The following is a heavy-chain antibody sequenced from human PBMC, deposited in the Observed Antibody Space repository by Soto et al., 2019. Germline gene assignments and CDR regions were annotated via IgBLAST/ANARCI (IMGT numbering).Heavy chain of an antibody. CDR3: AKNPPFELACFHV. Sequence: EVQVLESGGGLVQPGGSLRLSCTASGFTFSNYIMTWVRQAPGKGLEWISAINPSGGRTYYADSVKGRFTISRDNFKNTLYLQMNSLRADDTAVYYCAKNPPFELACFHVWGQGTLVTVTS. J-gene: IGHJ4*02. D-gene: IGHD3-3*02. CDR1: GFTFSNYI. V-gene: IGHV3-23*01. CDR2: INPSGGRT.